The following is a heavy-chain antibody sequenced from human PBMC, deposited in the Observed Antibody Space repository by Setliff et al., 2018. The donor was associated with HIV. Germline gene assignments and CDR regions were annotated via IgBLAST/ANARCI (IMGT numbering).Heavy chain of an antibody. D-gene: IGHD2-15*01. CDR2: ISYRGEN. J-gene: IGHJ4*02. Sequence: PSETLSLTCTVSGGSIYSRGFFWGWVRQPPGKGLEWIGSISYRGENHYNPSFMSRVAISADTSKNQYSLNLTSVTAADTAVYYCARVDCSGGSCYSPAYWGQGTLVTVSS. CDR1: GGSIYSRGFF. V-gene: IGHV4-39*07. CDR3: ARVDCSGGSCYSPAY.